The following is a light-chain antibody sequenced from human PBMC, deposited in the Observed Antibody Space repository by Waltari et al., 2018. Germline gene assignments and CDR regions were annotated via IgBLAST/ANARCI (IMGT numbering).Light chain of an antibody. CDR2: AAS. Sequence: DIQRTQSPSSLSASVGDKVTITCRASQGISNALAWYQQKPGKAPKLLIYAASNLQSGVPSRFSGSGSGTDFTLTISSLQPEDFAVYYCQQRNSYPFTFGPGTKLDIK. CDR3: QQRNSYPFT. J-gene: IGKJ3*01. CDR1: QGISNA. V-gene: IGKV1-17*01.